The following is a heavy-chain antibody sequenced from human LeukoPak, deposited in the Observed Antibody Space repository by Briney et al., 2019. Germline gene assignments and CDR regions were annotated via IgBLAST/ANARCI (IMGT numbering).Heavy chain of an antibody. Sequence: GGSLRLSCAVSGFSFSSHGMHWVRQPPGEGLEWVAVIWYDGSNKYYADSVKGRFTISRDNPKDTLYLQMNSLRAEDTAVYYCARAGCSGSYLLNYGMEVQGPGATVTV. CDR2: IWYDGSNK. CDR1: GFSFSSHG. D-gene: IGHD3-10*02. CDR3: ARAGCSGSYLLNYGMEV. J-gene: IGHJ6*01. V-gene: IGHV3-33*01.